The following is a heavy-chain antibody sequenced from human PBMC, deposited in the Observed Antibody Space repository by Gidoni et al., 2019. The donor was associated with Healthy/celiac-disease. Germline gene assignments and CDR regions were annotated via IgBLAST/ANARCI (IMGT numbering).Heavy chain of an antibody. J-gene: IGHJ3*02. CDR1: GGPLNSGSYY. CDR3: ASDRSIAVADTTAFDI. V-gene: IGHV4-61*02. Sequence: QVQLQESGPGVVKPSQTLALTCTVSGGPLNSGSYYWSWIRQPAGKGLEWIGRIYTSGSTNYNPSRKSRVTISVDTSKNQFSRKLSSVTAADTAVYYCASDRSIAVADTTAFDIWGQGTMVTVSS. D-gene: IGHD6-19*01. CDR2: IYTSGST.